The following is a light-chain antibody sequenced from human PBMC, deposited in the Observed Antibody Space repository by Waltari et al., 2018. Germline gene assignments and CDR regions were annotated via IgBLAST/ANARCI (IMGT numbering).Light chain of an antibody. V-gene: IGKV3-15*01. Sequence: EVVMTQSPATLSVSPGERATLSCRASQSVSSNLAWYQQKPGQAPRLLISDASTRATGFPARFSGSGSGTEFTLTISSLQSEDFAVYYCQQYNNWPPMTFGQGTKVEIK. CDR1: QSVSSN. CDR3: QQYNNWPPMT. CDR2: DAS. J-gene: IGKJ1*01.